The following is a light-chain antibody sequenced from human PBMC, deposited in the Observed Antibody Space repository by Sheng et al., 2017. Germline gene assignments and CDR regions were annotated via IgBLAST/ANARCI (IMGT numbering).Light chain of an antibody. CDR2: GAS. Sequence: EIVLTQSPGNLSLSPGERVTLSCRASQSVNSRYLAWYQQKPGQAPRLLIYGASSRATGIPDRFSGSGSGTDFTLTISRLEPEDFAVYYCQQYGSSWTFGQGTKVEIK. J-gene: IGKJ1*01. CDR3: QQYGSSWT. V-gene: IGKV3-20*01. CDR1: QSVNSRY.